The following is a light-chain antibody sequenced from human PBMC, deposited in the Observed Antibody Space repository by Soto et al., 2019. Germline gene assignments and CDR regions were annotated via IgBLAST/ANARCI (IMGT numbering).Light chain of an antibody. CDR2: GAS. J-gene: IGKJ1*01. CDR1: QSVSSN. V-gene: IGKV3-15*01. Sequence: EIVMTQSPATLSVSAGESATLSCRASQSVSSNLAWYQQKPGQAPRLLIYGASTRATGIPARFSGSGSGTEFTLTISSLQSEDFAVYYCQQYNDWPPRTFGQGTKVEAK. CDR3: QQYNDWPPRT.